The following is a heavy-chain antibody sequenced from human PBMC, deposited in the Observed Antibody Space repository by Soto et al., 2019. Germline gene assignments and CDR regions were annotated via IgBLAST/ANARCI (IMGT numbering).Heavy chain of an antibody. CDR2: IYTSGST. Sequence: QVQLQESGPGLVKPSETLSLTCTVSGGSISSYYWSWIRQPAGKGLEWIGRIYTSGSTNYNPSLKSRVTMSVDTSKNQFSLKLSSVTAADTAVYYCARDQVAAAPHWFDPWGQGTLVTVSS. V-gene: IGHV4-4*07. J-gene: IGHJ5*02. CDR1: GGSISSYY. CDR3: ARDQVAAAPHWFDP. D-gene: IGHD6-13*01.